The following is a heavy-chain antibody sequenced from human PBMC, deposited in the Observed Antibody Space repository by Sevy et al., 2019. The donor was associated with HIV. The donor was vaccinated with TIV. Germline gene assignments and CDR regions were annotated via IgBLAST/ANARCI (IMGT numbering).Heavy chain of an antibody. Sequence: GGSLRLSCAASEFTISNYWMLWVRQAPGKGLVWVSRINNDGSYADYADSVRGRFTVSRDNAKNTLYLQMDSLRVDDTAVYYCVRGAGWPFWGRGTLVTVSS. J-gene: IGHJ1*01. CDR2: INNDGSYA. CDR1: EFTISNYW. D-gene: IGHD6-19*01. CDR3: VRGAGWPF. V-gene: IGHV3-74*01.